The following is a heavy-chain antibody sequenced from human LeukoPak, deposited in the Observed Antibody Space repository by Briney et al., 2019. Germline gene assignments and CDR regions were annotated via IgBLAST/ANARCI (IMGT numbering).Heavy chain of an antibody. Sequence: PSETLSLTCIVSGGSVSSGDYYWTWVRQHPGKGLEWIGSIYYTGYTAYNPSLESRLVISHDTSQNQFSLRLDSVTTADTAVYFCAGDRPHPRKDLDVVPDPHGKYGMDVWGQGTTVSVSS. V-gene: IGHV4-31*03. D-gene: IGHD6-6*01. J-gene: IGHJ6*02. CDR3: AGDRPHPRKDLDVVPDPHGKYGMDV. CDR1: GGSVSSGDYY. CDR2: IYYTGYT.